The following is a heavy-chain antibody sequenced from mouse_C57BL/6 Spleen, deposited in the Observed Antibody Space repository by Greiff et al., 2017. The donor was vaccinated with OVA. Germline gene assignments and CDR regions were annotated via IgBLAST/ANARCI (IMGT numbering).Heavy chain of an antibody. Sequence: QVQLQQPGAELVKPGASVKMSCKASGYTFTSYWITWVKQRPGQGLEWIGDIYPGSGSTNYNEKFKSKATLTVDTSSSTAYMQLSSLTSEDSAVYYYAREAGTRWLLRYFDVWGTGTTVTVSS. CDR3: AREAGTRWLLRYFDV. J-gene: IGHJ1*03. CDR2: IYPGSGST. D-gene: IGHD2-3*01. V-gene: IGHV1-55*01. CDR1: GYTFTSYW.